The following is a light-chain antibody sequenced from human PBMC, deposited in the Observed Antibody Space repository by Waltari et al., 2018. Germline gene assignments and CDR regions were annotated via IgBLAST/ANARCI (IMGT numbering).Light chain of an antibody. CDR1: QDISGY. V-gene: IGKV1-33*01. Sequence: DIQMTQSPSSLSASVGDRVSITCRASQDISGYLNWYQHKPGKAPKLLFYNASNLKAGVPSRFSGSASATDFTLTISGLQPEDVATYFCQQYEYLPRFTFGPGTKVTIK. CDR2: NAS. J-gene: IGKJ3*01. CDR3: QQYEYLPRFT.